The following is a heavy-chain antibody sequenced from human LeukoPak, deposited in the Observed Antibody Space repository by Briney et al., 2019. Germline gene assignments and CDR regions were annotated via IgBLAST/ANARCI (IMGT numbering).Heavy chain of an antibody. V-gene: IGHV7-4-1*02. CDR1: GYTFTSYA. D-gene: IGHD3-10*01. CDR2: INTNTGNP. CDR3: ARDSPITMVRGGNWFDP. J-gene: IGHJ5*02. Sequence: ASVKVSCKASGYTFTSYAMNWVRQAPGQGLEWMGWINTNTGNPTYAQGFTGRFVFSLDTSVSTAYLQISSLTAEDTAVYYCARDSPITMVRGGNWFDPWGQGTLVTVSS.